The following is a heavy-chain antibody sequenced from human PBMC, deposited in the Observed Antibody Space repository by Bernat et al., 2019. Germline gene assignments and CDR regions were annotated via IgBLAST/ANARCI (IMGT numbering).Heavy chain of an antibody. CDR2: ISSSSSYI. CDR3: ASNPATISLTDY. V-gene: IGHV3-21*01. CDR1: GFTFSSYS. Sequence: EVQLVESGGGLVKPGGSLRLSCAASGFTFSSYSMNWVRQAPGKGQEWVSSISSSSSYIYYTESVKGRFTISRDNAKNSLYLQMNSLRAEDTAVYYCASNPATISLTDYWGQGTLVTVSS. D-gene: IGHD5-12*01. J-gene: IGHJ4*02.